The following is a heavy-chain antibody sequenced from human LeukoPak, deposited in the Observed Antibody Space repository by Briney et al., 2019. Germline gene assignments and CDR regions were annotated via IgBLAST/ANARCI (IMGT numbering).Heavy chain of an antibody. CDR3: AGGPQYSGSHVY. V-gene: IGHV3-48*03. CDR2: INDGGNII. Sequence: GGSLRLSCTVSGFTFSNFEMAWVRQGPGMGLEWLAYINDGGNIIRYADAVKVRFTISRDSVKKSGFLQMNSLRVDDTAVYYCAGGPQYSGSHVYWGQGTLVTVSS. D-gene: IGHD1-26*01. J-gene: IGHJ4*02. CDR1: GFTFSNFE.